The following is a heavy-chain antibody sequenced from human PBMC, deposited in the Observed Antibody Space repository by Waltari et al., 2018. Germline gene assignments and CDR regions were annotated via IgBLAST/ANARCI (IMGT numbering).Heavy chain of an antibody. Sequence: QEQLIESGGGVVQPGRSLRLSCTASGFPFTNHAMHWVRQAPGKELEWVAEILAGEDVKYYGDSVKGRFTISRDDSRDTLHLQMNSLRVEDTAVYYCARGVGDSWSLYYYGMDLWGRGTTVTVSS. V-gene: IGHV3-33*01. CDR2: ILAGEDVK. D-gene: IGHD6-13*01. CDR1: GFPFTNHA. J-gene: IGHJ6*02. CDR3: ARGVGDSWSLYYYGMDL.